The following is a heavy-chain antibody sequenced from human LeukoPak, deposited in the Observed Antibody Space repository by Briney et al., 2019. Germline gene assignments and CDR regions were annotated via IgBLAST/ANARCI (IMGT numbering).Heavy chain of an antibody. CDR2: IYYSGST. CDR1: GGSISSSSYY. V-gene: IGHV4-39*01. J-gene: IGHJ4*02. D-gene: IGHD6-13*01. Sequence: SETLSLTCTVSGGSISSSSYYWGWIRQPPGKGLEWIGSIYYSGSTYYNPSLKSRVTISVDTSKNQFSLKLSSVTAADTAVYYRARRVIAADKDEYYFDYWGQGTLVTVSS. CDR3: ARRVIAADKDEYYFDY.